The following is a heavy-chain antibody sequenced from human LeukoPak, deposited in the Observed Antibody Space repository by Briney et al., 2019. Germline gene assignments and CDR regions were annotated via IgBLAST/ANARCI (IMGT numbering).Heavy chain of an antibody. CDR3: AKLWFGELLRPDVDY. V-gene: IGHV3-30*18. CDR2: ISYDGSNK. Sequence: GGSPRLSCAASGFTFSSYGMHWVRQAPGKGLEWVAVISYDGSNKYYADSVKGRFTISRDNSKNTLYLQMNSLRAEDTAVYYCAKLWFGELLRPDVDYWGQGTLVTVSS. J-gene: IGHJ4*02. D-gene: IGHD3-10*01. CDR1: GFTFSSYG.